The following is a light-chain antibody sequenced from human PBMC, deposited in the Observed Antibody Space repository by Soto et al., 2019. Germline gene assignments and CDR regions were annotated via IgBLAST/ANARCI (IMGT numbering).Light chain of an antibody. CDR3: QQYGTSPQT. J-gene: IGKJ1*01. Sequence: EIVLTQSPGTLSLSPGERATLSCRASHSVTSNYLAWYQQKPGQAPGLLIYDTSTRASGVPDRFSGSGSGTEFTLTISRLEPEDFAVYYCQQYGTSPQTFGQGTKVDIK. CDR1: HSVTSNY. V-gene: IGKV3-20*01. CDR2: DTS.